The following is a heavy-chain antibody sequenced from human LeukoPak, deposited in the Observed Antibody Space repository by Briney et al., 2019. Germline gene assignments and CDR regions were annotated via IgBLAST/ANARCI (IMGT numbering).Heavy chain of an antibody. CDR3: ARRRLDSSGYPNRYFDY. J-gene: IGHJ4*02. CDR2: IYYSGST. V-gene: IGHV4-39*01. D-gene: IGHD3-22*01. CDR1: GASINTKNYY. Sequence: SETLSLTCTVSGASINTKNYYWGWIRQPPGKGLEWIGSIYYSGSTYYNPSLKSRVTISVDTSKNQFSLKLSSVTAADTAVYYCARRRLDSSGYPNRYFDYWGQGTLVTVSS.